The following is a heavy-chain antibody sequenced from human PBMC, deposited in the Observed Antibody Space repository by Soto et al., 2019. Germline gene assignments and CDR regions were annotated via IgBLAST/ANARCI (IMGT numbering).Heavy chain of an antibody. V-gene: IGHV3-15*01. CDR3: TTDRRYFDWLLYY. Sequence: EVQLVESGGGLVKPGGSLRLSCAASGFTFSNAWMSWVRQAPGKGLEWVGRIKSKTDGGTTDYAAPVKGRFTISRDDSNNTLYLQMNSLKTEDTAVYYCTTDRRYFDWLLYYWGQGTLVTVSS. J-gene: IGHJ4*02. CDR1: GFTFSNAW. CDR2: IKSKTDGGTT. D-gene: IGHD3-9*01.